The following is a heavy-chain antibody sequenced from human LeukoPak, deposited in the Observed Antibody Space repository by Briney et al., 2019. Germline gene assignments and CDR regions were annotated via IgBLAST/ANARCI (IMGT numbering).Heavy chain of an antibody. D-gene: IGHD5-18*01. Sequence: SETLSLTCTVSGGSISSYYWSWIRQPPWKGLEWIGYIYYSGSTNYNPSLKSRVTISVDTSKNQFSLKLSSVTAADTAVYYCARDRGQLSYYYGMDVWGQGTTVTVSS. J-gene: IGHJ6*02. CDR1: GGSISSYY. CDR2: IYYSGST. V-gene: IGHV4-59*01. CDR3: ARDRGQLSYYYGMDV.